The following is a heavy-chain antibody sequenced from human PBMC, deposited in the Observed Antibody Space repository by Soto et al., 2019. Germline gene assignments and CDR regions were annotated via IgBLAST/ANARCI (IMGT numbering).Heavy chain of an antibody. CDR2: TYFRSKWYN. CDR3: AKGDNLGPKTGYAFDP. Sequence: SQTLSLTCAISGDSVSSNTSSWNWIRQSPSRGLEWLGRTYFRSKWYNDYAVSVKSRIIINPDTSNNQFSLQLNSVTPEDTAVYFCAKGDNLGPKTGYAFDPWGQGIMVTVSS. J-gene: IGHJ5*02. V-gene: IGHV6-1*01. CDR1: GDSVSSNTSS. D-gene: IGHD5-12*01.